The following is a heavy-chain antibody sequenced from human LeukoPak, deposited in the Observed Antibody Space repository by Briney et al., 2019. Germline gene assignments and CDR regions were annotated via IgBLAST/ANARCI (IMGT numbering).Heavy chain of an antibody. CDR2: IYSSAST. V-gene: IGHV4-61*02. J-gene: IGHJ4*01. CDR3: ARYGDSWGFGY. CDR1: GGSFSSGSYY. Sequence: SETLSLTCTVSGGSFSSGSYYWSWIRQPAGKGLEWIGSIYSSASTYYNPSLKRRVTVSVNTSRNQFSLKLTSVTAANTAVYYWARYGDSWGFGYWGEGTLVTAYS. D-gene: IGHD4-17*01.